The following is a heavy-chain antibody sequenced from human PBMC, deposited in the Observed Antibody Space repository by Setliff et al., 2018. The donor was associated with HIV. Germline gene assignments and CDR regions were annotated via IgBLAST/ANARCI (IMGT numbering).Heavy chain of an antibody. CDR1: GGSFSGYY. Sequence: LSLTCAVYGGSFSGYYWSWIRQLPGKGLEWIGYIYYTGSTYYNPSLKSRVTISVDTSKNQFSLKLSYVTAADTAFYYCASQSPQIRYLDWLNAFDIWGQGTMVTVSS. D-gene: IGHD3-9*01. CDR3: ASQSPQIRYLDWLNAFDI. V-gene: IGHV4-59*08. CDR2: IYYTGST. J-gene: IGHJ3*02.